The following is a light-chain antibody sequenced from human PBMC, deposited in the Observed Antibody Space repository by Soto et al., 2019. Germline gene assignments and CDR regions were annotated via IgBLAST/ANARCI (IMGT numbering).Light chain of an antibody. V-gene: IGLV2-14*01. J-gene: IGLJ1*01. CDR1: SSDIGNYNA. CDR3: GSWTTYRPYV. CDR2: EVT. Sequence: QSVLTQPASVSGSPGQSITIPCTGTSSDIGNYNAVSWYQQHPGKAPKLIIYEVTNRPSGVSDRFSGSKSGNTASPTISGLQAEDEADYYCGSWTTYRPYVFATGTKVTVL.